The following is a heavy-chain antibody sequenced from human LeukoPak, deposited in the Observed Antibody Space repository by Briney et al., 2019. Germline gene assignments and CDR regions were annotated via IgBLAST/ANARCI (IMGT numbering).Heavy chain of an antibody. CDR3: ARGEHSDVVPAAMGYYYMDV. CDR2: ISSSSSYI. V-gene: IGHV3-21*01. Sequence: GGSLRLSCAASGFTFSSYSMNWVRQAPGKGLKWVSSISSSSSYIYYADSVKGRFTISRDNAKNSLYLQMNSLRAEDTAVYYCARGEHSDVVPAAMGYYYMDVWGKGTTVTVSS. J-gene: IGHJ6*03. D-gene: IGHD2-2*01. CDR1: GFTFSSYS.